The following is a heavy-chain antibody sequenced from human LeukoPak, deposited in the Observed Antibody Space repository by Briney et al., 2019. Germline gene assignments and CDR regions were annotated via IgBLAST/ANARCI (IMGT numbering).Heavy chain of an antibody. CDR3: ARGYYDILTGYFPGDY. V-gene: IGHV4-4*07. D-gene: IGHD3-9*01. Sequence: SETLSLTCTVSGGSISSYYWSWLRQPAGEGLELIRRIYTSGSTNYNPSLKSRVTMSVDTSKNQFSLKLSSVTAADTAVYYCARGYYDILTGYFPGDYWGQGALVTVSS. CDR1: GGSISSYY. J-gene: IGHJ4*02. CDR2: IYTSGST.